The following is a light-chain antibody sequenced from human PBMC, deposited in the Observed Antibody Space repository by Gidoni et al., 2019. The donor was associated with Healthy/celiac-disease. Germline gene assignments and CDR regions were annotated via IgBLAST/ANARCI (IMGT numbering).Light chain of an antibody. CDR1: SSNIGSNS. Sequence: QSVLTQPPSASGNPGQRVTISCSGSSSNIGSNSVNWYQHRPGTAPKLLIYSNNPRPSGVPDRFSGSNSGTSASLAISGLQSEDEADYYCAAWDDSLNGWVFGGGTKLTVL. J-gene: IGLJ3*02. CDR2: SNN. V-gene: IGLV1-44*01. CDR3: AAWDDSLNGWV.